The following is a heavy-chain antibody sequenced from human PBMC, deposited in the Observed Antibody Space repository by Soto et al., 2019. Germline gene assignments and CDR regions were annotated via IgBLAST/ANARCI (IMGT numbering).Heavy chain of an antibody. J-gene: IGHJ5*02. V-gene: IGHV6-1*01. CDR1: GDIVSSNSAT. CDR2: TYYRSKWYY. CDR3: GRAHLGTDRNILEPFDP. Sequence: TLSLTCAISGDIVSSNSATWNWIRQSPSRGLEWLGRTYYRSKWYYDYAISVKGRITINPYTSRNQFSQQLSSEIPEVTAVYSCGRAHLGTDRNILEPFDPWGQGTLVTVSS. D-gene: IGHD1-1*01.